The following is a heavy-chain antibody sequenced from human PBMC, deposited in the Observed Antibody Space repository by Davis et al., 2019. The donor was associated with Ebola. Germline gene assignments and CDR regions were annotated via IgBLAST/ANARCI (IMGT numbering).Heavy chain of an antibody. V-gene: IGHV1-46*01. J-gene: IGHJ4*02. CDR2: INPSGGST. CDR1: GYTFTSYY. D-gene: IGHD5-24*01. CDR3: AREPRDNRDGYNYLFDY. Sequence: ASVKVSCKASGYTFTSYYMHWVRQAPGQGLEWMGIINPSGGSTSYAQKFQGRVAMTRDPSTSTVYMELSSLRSEDTAVYYCAREPRDNRDGYNYLFDYWGQGTLVTVSS.